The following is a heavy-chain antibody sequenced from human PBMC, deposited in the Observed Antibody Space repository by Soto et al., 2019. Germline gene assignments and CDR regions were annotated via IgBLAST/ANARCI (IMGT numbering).Heavy chain of an antibody. CDR2: MNPGSGDT. D-gene: IGHD3-16*01. V-gene: IGHV1-8*01. Sequence: GASVKFYCKASGYSFTNNDVSWVRQATGQGLEWMGWMNPGSGDTGYAQKFQGRVTMTRDISIATAYMELSSLRSDDTAIYYCARMATFGSLNWFDPWGQGTLVTVSS. J-gene: IGHJ5*02. CDR1: GYSFTNND. CDR3: ARMATFGSLNWFDP.